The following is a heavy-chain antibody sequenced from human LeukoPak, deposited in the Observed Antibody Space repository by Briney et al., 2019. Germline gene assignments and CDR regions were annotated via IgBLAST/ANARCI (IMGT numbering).Heavy chain of an antibody. V-gene: IGHV2-70*13. D-gene: IGHD6-6*01. J-gene: IGHJ4*02. Sequence: ESGPTLVNPTQTLTLTCTFSGFSLSTSGMCVSWIRQRPGKALEWLALIDWDDEKFYRTSLKTRLTISKDTSKNQVVLTVTNMDPVVTATYYCARTGPVPALYYFDYWGQGTLVTVSS. CDR2: IDWDDEK. CDR1: GFSLSTSGMC. CDR3: ARTGPVPALYYFDY.